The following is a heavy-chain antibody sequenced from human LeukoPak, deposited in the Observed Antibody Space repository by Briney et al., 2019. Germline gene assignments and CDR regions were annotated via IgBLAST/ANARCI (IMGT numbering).Heavy chain of an antibody. Sequence: SETLSLTCTVSGGSISSGSYYWSWIRQPAGKGLEWIGRIYTSGSTNYNPSLKSRVTMSVDTSKNQFSLKLSSVTAADTAVYYCAREKYSSSWALDYWGQGTLVTVSS. D-gene: IGHD6-13*01. CDR3: AREKYSSSWALDY. CDR1: GGSISSGSYY. V-gene: IGHV4-61*02. CDR2: IYTSGST. J-gene: IGHJ4*02.